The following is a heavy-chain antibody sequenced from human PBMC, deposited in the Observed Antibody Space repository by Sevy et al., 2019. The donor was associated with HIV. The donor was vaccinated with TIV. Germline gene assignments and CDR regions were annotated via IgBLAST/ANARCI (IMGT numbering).Heavy chain of an antibody. J-gene: IGHJ4*02. D-gene: IGHD6-19*01. V-gene: IGHV3-23*01. CDR3: AKVRYGSGGEILYY. Sequence: GGSLRLSCAASGFNFNHYAMSWVRQAPGKGLEWVSGITASGGSTYYANSVKGRFTISRDNSKNTLSLQMNSLRAEDTGVYDFAKVRYGSGGEILYYWGQGTLVTVSS. CDR2: ITASGGST. CDR1: GFNFNHYA.